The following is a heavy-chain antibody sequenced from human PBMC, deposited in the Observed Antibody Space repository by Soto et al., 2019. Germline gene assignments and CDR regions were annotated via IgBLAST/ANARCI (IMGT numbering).Heavy chain of an antibody. D-gene: IGHD3-10*01. CDR2: INPSGTT. CDR3: ARGFQEEFRAFSSMRWDNRELES. V-gene: IGHV4-34*01. CDR1: FNPYY. J-gene: IGHJ1*01. Sequence: FNPYYWIWFRQLPGKGLEWIGDINPSGTTNSNTSLKRGVTISVDTTKNQFYLKMRYVNAADKAVHSCARGFQEEFRAFSSMRWDNRELESWGRGTRVT.